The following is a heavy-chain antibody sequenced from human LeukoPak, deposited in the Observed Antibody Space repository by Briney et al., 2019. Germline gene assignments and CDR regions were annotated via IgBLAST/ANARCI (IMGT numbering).Heavy chain of an antibody. J-gene: IGHJ4*02. CDR1: GYTFTSYG. CDR2: ISAYNGNT. Sequence: GASVKVSCKASGYTFTSYGISWGRRAPGQGLEWMGWISAYNGNTNYAQKLQGRVTMTTDTSTSTAYMELRSLRSDDTAVYYCARDKWGYYDSSGYYDSFDYWGQGTLVTVSS. CDR3: ARDKWGYYDSSGYYDSFDY. D-gene: IGHD3-22*01. V-gene: IGHV1-18*01.